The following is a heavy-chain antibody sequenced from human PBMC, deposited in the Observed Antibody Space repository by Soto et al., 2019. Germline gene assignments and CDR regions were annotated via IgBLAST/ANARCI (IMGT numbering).Heavy chain of an antibody. CDR3: ARDRAANYFDY. V-gene: IGHV3-30-3*01. CDR2: ISYDGSNK. Sequence: QVQLVESGGGVVQPGRSLRLSCAASGFTFSSYAMHWVRQAPGKGLEWVAVISYDGSNKYYADSVKGRFTISRDNSKNTLYLQMNSLRAEDTAAYYCARDRAANYFDYWGQGTLVTVSS. CDR1: GFTFSSYA. J-gene: IGHJ4*02. D-gene: IGHD3-10*01.